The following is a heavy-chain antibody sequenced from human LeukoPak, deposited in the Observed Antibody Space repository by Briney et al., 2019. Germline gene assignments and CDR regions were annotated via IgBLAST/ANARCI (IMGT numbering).Heavy chain of an antibody. V-gene: IGHV4-59*01. D-gene: IGHD2-21*02. J-gene: IGHJ4*02. CDR3: ARGRGVTRNFDY. Sequence: PSETLSLTCTVSGGSISSYYWSWIRQPPGKGLEWIGYIYYSGSTNYNPSLKSRVIISVDTSKNQFSLKLSSVTAADTAVYYCARGRGVTRNFDYWGQGTLVTVSS. CDR1: GGSISSYY. CDR2: IYYSGST.